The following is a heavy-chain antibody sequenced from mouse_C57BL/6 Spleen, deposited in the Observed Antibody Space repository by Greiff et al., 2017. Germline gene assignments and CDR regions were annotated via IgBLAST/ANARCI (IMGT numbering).Heavy chain of an antibody. V-gene: IGHV3-8*01. D-gene: IGHD1-1*01. J-gene: IGHJ4*01. CDR3: ARGLRPYYYAMDY. CDR1: GYSITSDY. Sequence: VQLKQSGPGLAKPSQTLSLTCSVTGYSITSDYWNWIRKFPGNKLEYMGYISYSGSTYYNPSLKSRISITRDTSKNQYYLQLNSVTTEDTATYYCARGLRPYYYAMDYWGQGTSVTVSS. CDR2: ISYSGST.